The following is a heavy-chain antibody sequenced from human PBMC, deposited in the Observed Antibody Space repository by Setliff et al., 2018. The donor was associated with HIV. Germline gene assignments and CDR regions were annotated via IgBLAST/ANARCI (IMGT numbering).Heavy chain of an antibody. Sequence: SETLSLTCTVSGDSISTDNYHWGWIRQPPGKGLEWIGHTANTDYNPSLKSRVTVSVDTSTNQLSLRLSSVTAADTAVYYCARHAALIKRYYYYYLDVGGKGTTVTVSS. D-gene: IGHD5-18*01. CDR3: ARHAALIKRYYYYYLDV. V-gene: IGHV4-39*01. CDR2: TANT. J-gene: IGHJ6*03. CDR1: GDSISTDNYH.